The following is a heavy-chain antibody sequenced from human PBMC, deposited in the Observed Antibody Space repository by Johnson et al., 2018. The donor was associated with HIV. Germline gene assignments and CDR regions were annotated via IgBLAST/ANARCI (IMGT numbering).Heavy chain of an antibody. V-gene: IGHV3-30*04. J-gene: IGHJ3*02. CDR2: ISYDGSNK. D-gene: IGHD3-22*01. CDR3: ARDRGYWDGLDI. Sequence: QMQLVESGGGVVQPGRSLRLSCAASGFTFSSYTLHWVRQAPGKGLEWVAFISYDGSNKYYADSVKGRFTISRDNSKNTLYLQMNSLRAEDTAVYYCARDRGYWDGLDIWGQGTMVTVSS. CDR1: GFTFSSYT.